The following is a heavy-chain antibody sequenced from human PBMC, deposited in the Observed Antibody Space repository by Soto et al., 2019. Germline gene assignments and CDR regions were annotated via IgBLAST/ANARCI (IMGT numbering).Heavy chain of an antibody. V-gene: IGHV1-2*04. CDR1: GYTFTGYY. CDR2: INPNSGGT. D-gene: IGHD1-26*01. CDR3: AKNSGSYQENYYYYGMDV. Sequence: ASVKVSCKASGYTFTGYYMHWVRQAPGQGLEWMGWINPNSGGTNYAQKFQGWVTMTRDTSISTAYMELSRLRSDDTAVYYCAKNSGSYQENYYYYGMDVWGQGTTVTVSS. J-gene: IGHJ6*02.